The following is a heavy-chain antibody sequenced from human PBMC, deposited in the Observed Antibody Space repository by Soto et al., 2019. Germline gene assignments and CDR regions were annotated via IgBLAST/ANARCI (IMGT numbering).Heavy chain of an antibody. Sequence: QVQLQESGPELVKPSQTLSLTCTVSGGSISSNGHYWTWIRQHPGKGLEWIAYIYYTGNTYYNPSLKSRLSISVDTSKNKFSLNLRSVTAADTAVYYCAREQWGYDSWGQGTLVTVSS. D-gene: IGHD2-15*01. CDR3: AREQWGYDS. CDR1: GGSISSNGHY. V-gene: IGHV4-31*03. CDR2: IYYTGNT. J-gene: IGHJ4*02.